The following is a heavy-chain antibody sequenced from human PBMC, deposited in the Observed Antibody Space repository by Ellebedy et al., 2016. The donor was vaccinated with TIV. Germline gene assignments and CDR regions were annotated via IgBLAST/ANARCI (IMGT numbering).Heavy chain of an antibody. CDR1: SVSISSGAYY. CDR3: VREGAYSNYFDS. Sequence: MPSETLSLTCTVSSVSISSGAYYWSWIRQFSGKGLEWFGYINHSGIAYYNPSLRSRATKSIDTSNNEFFLNLTSATAADTARYYGVREGAYSNYFDSWGQGTLVAVST. J-gene: IGHJ4*02. CDR2: INHSGIA. D-gene: IGHD4-11*01. V-gene: IGHV4-31*03.